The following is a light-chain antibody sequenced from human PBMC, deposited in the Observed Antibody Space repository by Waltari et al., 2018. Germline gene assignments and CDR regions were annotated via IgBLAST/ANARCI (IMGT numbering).Light chain of an antibody. J-gene: IGKJ5*01. V-gene: IGKV3-20*01. CDR3: QQYGSSPIT. Sequence: EIVLTQSPGTLSLSPGERATLSCRASQDVSNNYLAWYQQKPGQAPRLLLYRAATTTTAIPDRFSGSGSGTDFTFTISRLEPEDFAVYYCQQYGSSPITFGQGTRLEIK. CDR1: QDVSNNY. CDR2: RAA.